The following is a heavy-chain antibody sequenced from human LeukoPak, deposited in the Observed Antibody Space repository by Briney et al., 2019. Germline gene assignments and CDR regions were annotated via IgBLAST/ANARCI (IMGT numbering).Heavy chain of an antibody. CDR3: ARAPYDSSGYYLPDAFDI. Sequence: QPRGSLRLSCAASGFTFSSYSMNWVRQAPGKGLEWVSYISSSSSTIYYADSVKGRFTISRDNAKNSLYLQMNSLRAEDTAVYYCARAPYDSSGYYLPDAFDIWGQGTMVTVSS. D-gene: IGHD3-22*01. CDR2: ISSSSSTI. V-gene: IGHV3-48*01. J-gene: IGHJ3*02. CDR1: GFTFSSYS.